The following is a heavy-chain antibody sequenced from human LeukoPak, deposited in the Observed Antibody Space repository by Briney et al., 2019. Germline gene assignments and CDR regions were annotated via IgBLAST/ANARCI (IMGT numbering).Heavy chain of an antibody. J-gene: IGHJ4*02. Sequence: GGSLRLSCAASGFTFSSYSMNWVRQAPGKGLEWVSSISSSGSYIYYADSVKGRFTISRDNAKNSLYLQMNSLRAEDTAVYYCARDQIPYCSGGSCYSSLFDYWGQGTLVTVSS. D-gene: IGHD2-15*01. V-gene: IGHV3-21*01. CDR2: ISSSGSYI. CDR1: GFTFSSYS. CDR3: ARDQIPYCSGGSCYSSLFDY.